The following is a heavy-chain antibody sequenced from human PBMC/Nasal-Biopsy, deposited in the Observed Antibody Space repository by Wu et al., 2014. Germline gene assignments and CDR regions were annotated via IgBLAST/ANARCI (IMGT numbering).Heavy chain of an antibody. CDR2: IFWDGDE. J-gene: IGHJ2*01. V-gene: IGHV2-5*02. CDR3: AHRADFYDSSGYPYWYFDL. CDR1: GLSFTSSGVG. Sequence: LVKPTQTLTLTCTISGLSFTSSGVGVGWIRQPPGKALEWIALIFWDGDERYSPSLKSRLSITKDTSKNQVVLRMTNMDPVDTATYYCAHRADFYDSSGYPYWYFDLWGPWHPGHCLL. D-gene: IGHD3-22*01.